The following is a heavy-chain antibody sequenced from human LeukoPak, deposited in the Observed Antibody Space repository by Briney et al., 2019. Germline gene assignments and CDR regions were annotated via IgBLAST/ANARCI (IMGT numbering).Heavy chain of an antibody. J-gene: IGHJ4*02. CDR1: GYTFTGYY. CDR2: INPNSGGT. D-gene: IGHD3-22*01. CDR3: ARDRGSRYYYDSSGYAN. V-gene: IGHV1-2*02. Sequence: ASVKVSCKASGYTFTGYYMHWVRQAPGQGLEWMGWINPNSGGTNYAQKFQGRVTMTRDTSISTAYMELSRLRSDDTAVYYCARDRGSRYYYDSSGYANWGRGTLVTVSS.